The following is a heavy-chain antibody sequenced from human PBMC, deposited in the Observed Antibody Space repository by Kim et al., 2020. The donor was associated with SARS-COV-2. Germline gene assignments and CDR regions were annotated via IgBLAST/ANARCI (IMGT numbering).Heavy chain of an antibody. D-gene: IGHD3-22*01. CDR1: GFTFSSYS. V-gene: IGHV3-21*01. CDR2: ISSSSSYI. J-gene: IGHJ4*02. CDR3: ARAAERYFTDSSGFDY. Sequence: GGSLRLSCAASGFTFSSYSMNWVRQAPGKGLEWVSSISSSSSYIYYADSVKGRFTISRDNAKNSLYLQMNSLRAEDTAVYYCARAAERYFTDSSGFDYWGQGTLVTVSS.